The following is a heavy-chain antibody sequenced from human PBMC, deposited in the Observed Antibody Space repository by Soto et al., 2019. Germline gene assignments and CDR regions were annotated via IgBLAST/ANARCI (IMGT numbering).Heavy chain of an antibody. Sequence: QVQLVQSGAEVKKPGASVKVSCKGSGYTFTSYHINWVRQATGQGLEWMGWINPNSGNTGYAQTLQGRVTMTWDTSISTAYLELSSLRFEETAMYYCARGHISSTKHWLDPWGQGTLVTVSS. D-gene: IGHD6-6*01. CDR1: GYTFTSYH. CDR3: ARGHISSTKHWLDP. J-gene: IGHJ5*02. V-gene: IGHV1-8*01. CDR2: INPNSGNT.